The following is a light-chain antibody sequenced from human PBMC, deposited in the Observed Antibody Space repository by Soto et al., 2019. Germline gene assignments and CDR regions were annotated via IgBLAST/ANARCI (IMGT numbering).Light chain of an antibody. Sequence: QSALTQPRSVSGSPGQSVTISCTGTSNDVGGYNFVSWYQQHTGKVPKLFIYDVSRRPSGVPDRFSDSKSGNTASLTISGLQAEDEADYYCSSYSGSSTLVFGGGTKLT. CDR3: SSYSGSSTLV. CDR2: DVS. V-gene: IGLV2-11*01. CDR1: SNDVGGYNF. J-gene: IGLJ2*01.